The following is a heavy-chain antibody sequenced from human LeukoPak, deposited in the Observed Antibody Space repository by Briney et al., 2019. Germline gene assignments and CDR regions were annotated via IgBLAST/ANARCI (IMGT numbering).Heavy chain of an antibody. CDR2: IYYSGST. D-gene: IGHD6-13*01. CDR1: GGSISSYY. Sequence: SETLSLTCTVSGGSISSYYWSWIRQPPGKGLEWIGYIYYSGSTNYNPSLKSRVTISVDTSKNQFSLKLSSVTAADTAVYYCARDLLPVAAAGIPWDAMHYYYGMDVWGQGTTVTVSS. J-gene: IGHJ6*02. V-gene: IGHV4-59*01. CDR3: ARDLLPVAAAGIPWDAMHYYYGMDV.